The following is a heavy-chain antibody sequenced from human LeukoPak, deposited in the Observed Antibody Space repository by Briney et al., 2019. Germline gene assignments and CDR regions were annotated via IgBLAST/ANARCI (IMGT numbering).Heavy chain of an antibody. CDR1: GGTFSSYA. CDR3: AVVAATTDFDY. D-gene: IGHD2-15*01. CDR2: IIPIFGTA. Sequence: SVKVSCKASGGTFSSYAISWVRQAPGQGLEWMGRIIPIFGTANNAQKFQGRVTITTDESTSTAYMELSSLRSEDTAVYYCAVVAATTDFDYWGQGTLVTVSS. V-gene: IGHV1-69*05. J-gene: IGHJ4*02.